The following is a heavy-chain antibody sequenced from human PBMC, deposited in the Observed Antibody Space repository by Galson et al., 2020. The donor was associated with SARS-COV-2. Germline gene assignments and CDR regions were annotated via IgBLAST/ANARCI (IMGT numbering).Heavy chain of an antibody. CDR3: AKGGKCELQRACHH. J-gene: IGHJ1*01. Sequence: PGGSLRLSCVASGFSFNNYDMHWVRQAPGKGLEWVAVISDDGSNKYYADSVKGRFSVSRDNSKNTLSLQMNSLRAEDTAVYYCAKGGKCELQRACHHWGHVTLVTVSS. CDR1: GFSFNNYD. V-gene: IGHV3-30*18. D-gene: IGHD1-7*01. CDR2: ISDDGSNK.